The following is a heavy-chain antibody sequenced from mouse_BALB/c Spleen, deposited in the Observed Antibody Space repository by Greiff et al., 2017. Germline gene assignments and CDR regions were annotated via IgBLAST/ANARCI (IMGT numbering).Heavy chain of an antibody. CDR1: GYTFTSDV. D-gene: IGHD2-3*01. Sequence: EVQLQQSGPELVKPGDSVSMSCTASGYTFTSDVMHWVKQKSGQGLEWIGYINTYNDGTKYNEKFKGKATLTSAKSPSTAYMELSSLTSEDSAVYYCAREDGFSLPFAYWGPGTLVTVSA. CDR3: AREDGFSLPFAY. V-gene: IGHV1-14*01. CDR2: INTYNDGT. J-gene: IGHJ3*01.